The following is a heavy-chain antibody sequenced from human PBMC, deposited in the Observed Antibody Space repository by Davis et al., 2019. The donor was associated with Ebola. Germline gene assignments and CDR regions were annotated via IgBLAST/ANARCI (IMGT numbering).Heavy chain of an antibody. CDR2: IKSRTDGGTT. D-gene: IGHD2-8*01. Sequence: GESLKISCASSGFTFSNACMSWVRQAPGKGLEWVGRIKSRTDGGTTDYAAPVKGRFTISRDDSKNTLYLQMNSLKTEDTAVYYCTTEGGYCTNGVCFYYFDYWGQGTLVTVSS. J-gene: IGHJ4*02. V-gene: IGHV3-15*01. CDR3: TTEGGYCTNGVCFYYFDY. CDR1: GFTFSNAC.